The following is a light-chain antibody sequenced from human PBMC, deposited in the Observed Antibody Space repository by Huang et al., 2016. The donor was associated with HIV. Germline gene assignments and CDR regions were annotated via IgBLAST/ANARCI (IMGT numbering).Light chain of an antibody. CDR2: GAS. Sequence: EIVMTQSPATLSVSPGERATLSCRASQSISSNLAWYQQKPGQAPRLLIYGASTRATGIPARFSGRGSGTEFTLTISSLQSEESVVYYCQQYDDWPPYTLGQGTKLEIK. V-gene: IGKV3-15*01. CDR3: QQYDDWPPYT. CDR1: QSISSN. J-gene: IGKJ2*01.